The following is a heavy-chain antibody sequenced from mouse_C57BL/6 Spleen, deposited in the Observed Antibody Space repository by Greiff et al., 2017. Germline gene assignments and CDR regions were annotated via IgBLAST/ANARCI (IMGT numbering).Heavy chain of an antibody. D-gene: IGHD4-1*01. CDR1: GFTFSSYA. CDR2: ISDGGSYT. J-gene: IGHJ4*01. CDR3: ARDGRSTMDY. V-gene: IGHV5-4*01. Sequence: DVMLVESGGGLVKPGGSLKLSCAASGFTFSSYAMSWVRQTPEKRLEWVATISDGGSYTYYPDNVKGRFTISRDNAKNNLYLQMSHLKSEDTAMYYCARDGRSTMDYWGQGTSVTVSS.